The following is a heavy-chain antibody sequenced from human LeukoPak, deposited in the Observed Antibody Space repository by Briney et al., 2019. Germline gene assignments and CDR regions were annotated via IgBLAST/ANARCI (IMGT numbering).Heavy chain of an antibody. Sequence: GESLKISCKGSGYSFTSYWIGWVRQMPGKGLEWMGIIYPGDSDTRYSPSFQGQVTISADKSISTAYLQRSSLKASDTAMYYCARQGGLYYYDSSGSKYYFDYWGQGTLATVSS. CDR1: GYSFTSYW. CDR3: ARQGGLYYYDSSGSKYYFDY. J-gene: IGHJ4*02. V-gene: IGHV5-51*01. D-gene: IGHD3-22*01. CDR2: IYPGDSDT.